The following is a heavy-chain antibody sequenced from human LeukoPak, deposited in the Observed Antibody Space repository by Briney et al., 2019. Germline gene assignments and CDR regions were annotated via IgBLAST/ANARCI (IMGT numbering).Heavy chain of an antibody. J-gene: IGHJ4*02. CDR2: ISYDGSNK. V-gene: IGHV3-30-3*01. Sequence: GRSLRLSCAASGFTFSSYAMHWVRQAPGKGLEWVAVISYDGSNKYYADSVKGRFTISRDNSKNTLYLQMNSLRAEDTAVYYCARDRSSGWYALHFDYWGQGTLVTVSS. CDR3: ARDRSSGWYALHFDY. CDR1: GFTFSSYA. D-gene: IGHD6-19*01.